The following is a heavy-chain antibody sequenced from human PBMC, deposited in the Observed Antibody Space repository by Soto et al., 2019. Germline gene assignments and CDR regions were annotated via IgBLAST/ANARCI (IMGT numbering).Heavy chain of an antibody. CDR3: ARAPYDILTGDYYCYGMDV. CDR1: GFTFSSYS. Sequence: GGSLRLSCAASGFTFSSYSMNWVRQAPGKGLEWVSSISSSSSYIYYADSAKGRFTISRDNAKNSLYLQMNSLRAEDTAVYYCARAPYDILTGDYYCYGMDVWGQGTTVTVSS. CDR2: ISSSSSYI. V-gene: IGHV3-21*01. D-gene: IGHD3-9*01. J-gene: IGHJ6*02.